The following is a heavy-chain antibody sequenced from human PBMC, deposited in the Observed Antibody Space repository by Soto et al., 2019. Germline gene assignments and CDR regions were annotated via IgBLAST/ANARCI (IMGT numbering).Heavy chain of an antibody. J-gene: IGHJ5*02. CDR2: ISAYNGNT. D-gene: IGHD3-3*01. CDR1: GYTFTSYG. Sequence: GSVKVSCKASGYTFTSYGISWVGQAPGKGLEWLGWISAYNGNTNYAQKLQGRVTMTTDTSTSTAYMELRSLRSDDTAVYYCARGERITIFGVVIPNNWFDPWGQGTLVTVSS. V-gene: IGHV1-18*01. CDR3: ARGERITIFGVVIPNNWFDP.